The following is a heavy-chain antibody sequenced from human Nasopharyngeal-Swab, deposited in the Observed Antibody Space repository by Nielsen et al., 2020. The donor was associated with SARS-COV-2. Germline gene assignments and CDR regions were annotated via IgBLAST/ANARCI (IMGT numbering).Heavy chain of an antibody. CDR2: IDWDDDK. J-gene: IGHJ4*02. D-gene: IGHD3-9*01. CDR3: ARISYDILTGYYVGFDY. Sequence: SGPTLVKPTQTLTLTCTFSGFSLSTSGMCVSWIRQPPGKALEWLAFIDWDDDKYYSTSLKTRLTISKDTSKNQVVLTMTNMDPVDTATYYCARISYDILTGYYVGFDYWGQGTLVTVSS. CDR1: GFSLSTSGMC. V-gene: IGHV2-70*01.